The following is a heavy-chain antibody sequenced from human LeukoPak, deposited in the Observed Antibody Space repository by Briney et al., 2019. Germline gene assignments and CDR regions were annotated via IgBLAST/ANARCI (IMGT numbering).Heavy chain of an antibody. Sequence: ASVKVSCKASGYSFTGYYLHWVRQAPGQGLEWMGWINPNSGGTNYAQKFQGRATMTRDTSISTAYMELSRLRSDDTVVYYCARAYCSGGSCYFYFDYCGQGTLVTVSS. CDR1: GYSFTGYY. CDR3: ARAYCSGGSCYFYFDY. CDR2: INPNSGGT. J-gene: IGHJ4*02. V-gene: IGHV1-2*02. D-gene: IGHD2-15*01.